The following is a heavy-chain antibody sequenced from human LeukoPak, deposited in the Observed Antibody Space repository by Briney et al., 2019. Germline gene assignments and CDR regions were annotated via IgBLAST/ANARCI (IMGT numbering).Heavy chain of an antibody. D-gene: IGHD6-13*01. CDR1: GFTFSSYS. V-gene: IGHV3-21*01. J-gene: IGHJ3*02. CDR2: ISSSSSYI. CDR3: ARLQQLGADDAFDI. Sequence: GGSLRLSCAASGFTFSSYSMNWVRQAPGKGLEWVPSISSSSSYIYYADSVKGRFTISRDNAKNSLYLQMNSLRAEDTAVYYCARLQQLGADDAFDIWGQGTMVTVSS.